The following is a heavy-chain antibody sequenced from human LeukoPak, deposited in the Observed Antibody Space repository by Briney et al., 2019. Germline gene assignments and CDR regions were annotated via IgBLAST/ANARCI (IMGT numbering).Heavy chain of an antibody. J-gene: IGHJ4*02. CDR3: AREAQLWLQPLDY. V-gene: IGHV3-7*03. D-gene: IGHD5-18*01. CDR1: GFTFSNYL. CDR2: IQQDGSEK. Sequence: GGSLRLSCVASGFTFSNYLMSWDRQAPGKGLEWVANIQQDGSEKNYVDSVKGRFTISRDNAKNSLYLQMNSLRAEDTAVYYCAREAQLWLQPLDYWGQGTLVTVSS.